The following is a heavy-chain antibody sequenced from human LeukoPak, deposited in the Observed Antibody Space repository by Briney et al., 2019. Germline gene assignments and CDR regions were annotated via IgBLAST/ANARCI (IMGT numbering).Heavy chain of an antibody. CDR3: TTDPGRRITTVPY. CDR1: GFTFSSYA. CDR2: ISYDGSNK. J-gene: IGHJ4*02. Sequence: GGSLRLSCAASGFTFSSYAMHWVRQAPGKGLEWVAVISYDGSNKYYADSVKGRFTISRDNSKNTLYLQMNSLKTEDTAVYYCTTDPGRRITTVPYWGQGTLVTVSS. D-gene: IGHD4-17*01. V-gene: IGHV3-30*04.